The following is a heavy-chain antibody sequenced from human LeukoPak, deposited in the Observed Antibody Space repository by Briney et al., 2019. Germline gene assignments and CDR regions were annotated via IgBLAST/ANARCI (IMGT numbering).Heavy chain of an antibody. CDR3: STDHHLLGGLDY. Sequence: ASVKVSCKVSGYTLTELSMHWVRQAPGKGLEWMGGFDREDSETIYAQKFQGRVTMTEDTSTDTAYMELSSLRSEDTAVYYCSTDHHLLGGLDYWGQGTLVTVSS. D-gene: IGHD3-16*01. CDR2: FDREDSET. J-gene: IGHJ4*02. V-gene: IGHV1-24*01. CDR1: GYTLTELS.